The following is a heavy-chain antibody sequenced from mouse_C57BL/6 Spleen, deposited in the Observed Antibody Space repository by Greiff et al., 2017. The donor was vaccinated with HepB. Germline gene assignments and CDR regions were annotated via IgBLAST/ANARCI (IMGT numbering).Heavy chain of an antibody. CDR3: ASGDYDAAWFAY. V-gene: IGHV3-6*01. Sequence: EVQLVESGPGLVKPSQSLSLTCSVTGYSITSGYYWNWIRQFPGNKLEWMGYISYDGSNNYNPSLKNRISITRDTSKNQFFLKLNSVTTEDTATYYCASGDYDAAWFAYWGQGTLVTVSA. CDR2: ISYDGSN. J-gene: IGHJ3*01. D-gene: IGHD2-4*01. CDR1: GYSITSGYY.